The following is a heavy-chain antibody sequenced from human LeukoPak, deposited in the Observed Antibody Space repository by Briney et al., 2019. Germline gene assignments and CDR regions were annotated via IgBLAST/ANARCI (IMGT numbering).Heavy chain of an antibody. D-gene: IGHD6-19*01. V-gene: IGHV4-59*01. CDR3: ARGHGWYRE. CDR2: IYTSGST. CDR1: GVSITTYS. J-gene: IGHJ4*02. Sequence: SETLSLTCTVSGVSITTYSWSWIPRPPGRGLEWIGYIYTSGSTSYNPSLKGRVTISVDTSKNHFSLNLSSVTAADTAVYYCARGHGWYREWGQGPLVTVSS.